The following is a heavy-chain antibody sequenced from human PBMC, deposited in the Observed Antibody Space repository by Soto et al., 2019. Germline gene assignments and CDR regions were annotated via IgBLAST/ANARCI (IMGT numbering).Heavy chain of an antibody. CDR3: AKTPDYSSVWYHDS. CDR2: ISGSGST. V-gene: IGHV3-23*01. Sequence: PGGSLRLSCAASGFIFSGYAMSWVRQAPGRGLEWVSTISGSGSTYSADSVKGRFTISRDNSKSTLYLQMNSLRAEDTAVYYCAKTPDYSSVWYHDSWGQGSLVTVSS. D-gene: IGHD6-19*01. CDR1: GFIFSGYA. J-gene: IGHJ4*02.